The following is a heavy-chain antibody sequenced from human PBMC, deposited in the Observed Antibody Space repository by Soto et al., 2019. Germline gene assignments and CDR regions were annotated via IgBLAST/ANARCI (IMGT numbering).Heavy chain of an antibody. V-gene: IGHV3-7*01. D-gene: IGHD3-10*01. J-gene: IGHJ5*02. CDR1: GFTFSSYW. CDR2: IKQDGSEK. CDR3: AREVTMVRGVISPTYLGSPYNWFDP. Sequence: GGSLRLSCAASGFTFSSYWMSWVRQAPGKGLEWVANIKQDGSEKYYVDSVKGRFTISRDNAKNSLYLQMNSLRAEDTAVYYCAREVTMVRGVISPTYLGSPYNWFDPWGQGTLVTVSS.